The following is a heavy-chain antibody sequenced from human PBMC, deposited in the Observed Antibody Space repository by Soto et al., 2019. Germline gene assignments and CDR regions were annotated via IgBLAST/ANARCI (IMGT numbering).Heavy chain of an antibody. CDR1: GFTFSSYA. J-gene: IGHJ4*02. Sequence: PGGSLRLSCAASGFTFSSYAMSWVRQAPGKGLEWVSAISGSGGSTYYADSVKGRFTISRDNAKNTVSLHMNTLRAEDTAVYYCAREDSIIIPAVSDFWGQGTLVTVSS. CDR3: AREDSIIIPAVSDF. CDR2: ISGSGGST. D-gene: IGHD2-2*01. V-gene: IGHV3-23*01.